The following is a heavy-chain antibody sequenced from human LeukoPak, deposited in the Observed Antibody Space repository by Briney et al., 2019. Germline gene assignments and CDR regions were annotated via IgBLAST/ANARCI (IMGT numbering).Heavy chain of an antibody. CDR3: ARDSSRLEPRQRYFDY. D-gene: IGHD1-1*01. Sequence: GGSLRLSCAASGFTFSSYSMNWVRQAPGKGLEWVSSISSSSSYIYYADSVKGRFTISRDNAKNSLYLQMNSLRAEDTAVYYCARDSSRLEPRQRYFDYWGQGTLVTVSS. CDR1: GFTFSSYS. J-gene: IGHJ4*02. V-gene: IGHV3-21*01. CDR2: ISSSSSYI.